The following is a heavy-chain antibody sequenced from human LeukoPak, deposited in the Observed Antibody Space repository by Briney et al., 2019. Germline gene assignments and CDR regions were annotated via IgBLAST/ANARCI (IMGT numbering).Heavy chain of an antibody. Sequence: ASVKVSCKASGYTFASYSISWVRQAPGQGLEWMGWISAYNGNTNYAQKLQGRVTMTTDTSTSTAYMELRSLRSDDTAVYYCARASCSGGSCYYFDYWGQGTLVTVSS. CDR3: ARASCSGGSCYYFDY. J-gene: IGHJ4*02. V-gene: IGHV1-18*01. CDR1: GYTFASYS. CDR2: ISAYNGNT. D-gene: IGHD2-15*01.